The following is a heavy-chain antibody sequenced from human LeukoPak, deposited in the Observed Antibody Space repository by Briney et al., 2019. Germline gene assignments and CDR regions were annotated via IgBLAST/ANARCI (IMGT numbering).Heavy chain of an antibody. Sequence: GASVKVSFKASGYTFTGYYMHWVRQAPGQGLEWMGWINPNSGGTNYAQKFQGRVTMTRDTSISTAYMELSRLRSDDTAVYYCARALVGFGELWDYWGQGTLVTVSS. D-gene: IGHD3-10*01. V-gene: IGHV1-2*02. CDR1: GYTFTGYY. J-gene: IGHJ4*02. CDR2: INPNSGGT. CDR3: ARALVGFGELWDY.